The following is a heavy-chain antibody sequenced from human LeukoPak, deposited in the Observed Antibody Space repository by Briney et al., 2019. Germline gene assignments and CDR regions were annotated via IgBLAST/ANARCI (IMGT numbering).Heavy chain of an antibody. CDR2: IYSGGNT. CDR1: GFTVSSNY. D-gene: IGHD1-1*01. V-gene: IGHV3-53*01. CDR3: ARLVATTGRLYFDY. J-gene: IGHJ4*02. Sequence: PGGSLRLSCAASGFTVSSNYMGWVRQAPGKGLEYVSVIYSGGNTYHAGSVKGRFTISRDNSKNTVYLQMNSLRAEDTAVFYCARLVATTGRLYFDYWGQGTLVTVSS.